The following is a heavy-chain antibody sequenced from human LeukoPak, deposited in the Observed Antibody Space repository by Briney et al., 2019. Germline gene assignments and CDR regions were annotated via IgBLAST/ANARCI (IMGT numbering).Heavy chain of an antibody. Sequence: ASVKDSCKASGYTFTSYYMHWVRQAPGQGLEWMGIINPSGGSTSYAQKFQGRVTMTRDTSTSTVYMELSSLRSEDTAVYYCAREGSGYYYDYWGQGTLVTVSS. V-gene: IGHV1-46*01. CDR3: AREGSGYYYDY. CDR1: GYTFTSYY. D-gene: IGHD3-22*01. J-gene: IGHJ4*02. CDR2: INPSGGST.